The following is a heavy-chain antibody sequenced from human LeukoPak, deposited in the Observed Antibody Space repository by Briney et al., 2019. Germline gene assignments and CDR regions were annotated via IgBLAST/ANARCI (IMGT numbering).Heavy chain of an antibody. J-gene: IGHJ4*02. V-gene: IGHV5-51*01. CDR2: IYPDDSDT. CDR3: ARHEATSSGWYNPFDY. Sequence: GESLKISCKGFGYNFSRYWIAWVRQMPGQSLEWKGIIYPDDSDTRYSPSFQGQVTISADKSISTAYLQWSSLKASDTAMYYCARHEATSSGWYNPFDYWGQGTLVTVSS. CDR1: GYNFSRYW. D-gene: IGHD6-19*01.